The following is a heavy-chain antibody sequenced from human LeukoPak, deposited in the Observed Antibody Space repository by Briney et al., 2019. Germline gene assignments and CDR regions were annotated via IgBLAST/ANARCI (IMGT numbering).Heavy chain of an antibody. CDR1: GHTFTGYY. Sequence: ASVKVSCKASGHTFTGYYMHWVRQAPGQGLEWMGWINPNSGGTNYAQKFQDWVTLTRDTSISTAYMELSRLRSDDTAVYYCARGGFSGYESAYYYYGMGVWGQGTTVTVSS. V-gene: IGHV1-2*04. J-gene: IGHJ6*02. CDR3: ARGGFSGYESAYYYYGMGV. D-gene: IGHD5-12*01. CDR2: INPNSGGT.